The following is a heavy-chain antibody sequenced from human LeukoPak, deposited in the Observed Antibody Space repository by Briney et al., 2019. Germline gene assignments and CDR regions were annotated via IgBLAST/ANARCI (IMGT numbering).Heavy chain of an antibody. D-gene: IGHD3-22*01. CDR1: GYTFTSYD. CDR3: VRDRRYDSTGYYYAYYYYYMDV. J-gene: IGHJ6*03. V-gene: IGHV1-8*01. Sequence: ASVKVSCKASGYTFTSYDINWVRQATGQGLEWMGWMNPNSGNTGYAQKFQGRVTMTRNTSISSAYMELSSLRSEDTAVYYCVRDRRYDSTGYYYAYYYYYMDVWGKGTTVTVSS. CDR2: MNPNSGNT.